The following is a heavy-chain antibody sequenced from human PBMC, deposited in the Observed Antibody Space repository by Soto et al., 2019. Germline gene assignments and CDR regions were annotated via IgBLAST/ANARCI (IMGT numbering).Heavy chain of an antibody. Sequence: QVQLVQSGAEVKKPRASVKVSCKASGYAFTSYDINWVRQATGQGVEWMGWMNPNSGNTGYAQKFQGRVTMTRNTSISTAYMELSSLRSEDTAVYYCARASGDLLLWFGELSDYYYYMDVWGKGTTVTVSS. CDR1: GYAFTSYD. CDR2: MNPNSGNT. CDR3: ARASGDLLLWFGELSDYYYYMDV. D-gene: IGHD3-10*01. V-gene: IGHV1-8*01. J-gene: IGHJ6*03.